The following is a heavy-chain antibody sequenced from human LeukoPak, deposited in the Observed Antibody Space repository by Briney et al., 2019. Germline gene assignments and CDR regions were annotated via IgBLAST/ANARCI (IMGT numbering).Heavy chain of an antibody. CDR1: GFTFSSYW. J-gene: IGHJ4*02. CDR3: ARDRLGYCSSTSCYRVY. CDR2: IKQDGSEK. V-gene: IGHV3-7*01. D-gene: IGHD2-2*01. Sequence: GGSLRLSCAASGFTFSSYWMSLVRQAPGKGLEWVANIKQDGSEKYYVDSVKGRFTISRDNAKNSLYLQMNSLRAEDTAVYYCARDRLGYCSSTSCYRVYWGQGTLVTVPS.